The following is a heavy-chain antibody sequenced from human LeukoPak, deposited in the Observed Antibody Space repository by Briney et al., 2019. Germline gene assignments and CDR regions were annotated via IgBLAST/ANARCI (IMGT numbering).Heavy chain of an antibody. V-gene: IGHV3-49*04. CDR1: GFTFGDYA. D-gene: IGHD3-10*01. Sequence: PGGSLRLSCTASGFTFGDYAMSWVRQAPGKGLEWVGFIRNKAYGGTTEYAASVKGRSTISRDDSKSIAYLQMNSLKTEDTAMYYCTRDLSLWFGELYDYWGQGTLVTVSS. CDR3: TRDLSLWFGELYDY. CDR2: IRNKAYGGTT. J-gene: IGHJ4*02.